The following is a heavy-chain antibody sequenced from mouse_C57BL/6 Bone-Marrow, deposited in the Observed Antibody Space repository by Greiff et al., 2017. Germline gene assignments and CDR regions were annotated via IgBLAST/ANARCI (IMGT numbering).Heavy chain of an antibody. CDR3: AREGHYYGTPDWYFDV. D-gene: IGHD1-1*01. CDR2: ISYDGSN. Sequence: ESGPGLVKPSQSLSLTCSVTGYSITSGYYWNWIRQFPGNKLEWMGYISYDGSNNYNPSLKNRISITRDTSKKQFFLKLNSVTTEDTATYYCAREGHYYGTPDWYFDVWGTGTTVTVSS. CDR1: GYSITSGYY. V-gene: IGHV3-6*01. J-gene: IGHJ1*03.